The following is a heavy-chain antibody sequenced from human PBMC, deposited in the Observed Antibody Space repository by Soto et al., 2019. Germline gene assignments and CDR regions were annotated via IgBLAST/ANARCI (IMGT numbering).Heavy chain of an antibody. CDR2: IGTAGDT. Sequence: GGSLRLSCAASGFTFSSYDMHWVRQATGKGLEWVSAIGTAGDTYYPGSVKGRFTISRENAKNSLYLQMNSLRAGDTAVYYCARALNCSGGSCLSLDYYMDVWGKGTTVTVSS. V-gene: IGHV3-13*01. CDR3: ARALNCSGGSCLSLDYYMDV. D-gene: IGHD2-15*01. CDR1: GFTFSSYD. J-gene: IGHJ6*03.